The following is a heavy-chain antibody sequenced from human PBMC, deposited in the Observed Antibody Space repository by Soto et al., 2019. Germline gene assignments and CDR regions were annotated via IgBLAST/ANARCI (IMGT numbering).Heavy chain of an antibody. V-gene: IGHV3-23*01. J-gene: IGHJ1*01. CDR3: AKDKWLEYFQH. CDR1: GFTFSSYA. Sequence: GGSLRLSCAASGFTFSSYAMSWVRQAPGKGLGWVSAISGSGGSTYYADSVKGRFTISRDNSKNTLYLQMNSLRAEDTAVYYCAKDKWLEYFQHWGQGTLVTVSS. D-gene: IGHD6-19*01. CDR2: ISGSGGST.